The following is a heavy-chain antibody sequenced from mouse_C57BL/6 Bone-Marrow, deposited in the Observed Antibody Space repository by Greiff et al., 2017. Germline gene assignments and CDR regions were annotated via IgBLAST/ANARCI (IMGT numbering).Heavy chain of an antibody. V-gene: IGHV5-9*01. Sequence: EVQVVESGGGLGKPGGSLRLSCAASGFTFSSYTMSWVRQTPEKRLEWVATISGGGGNTYYPDSVKGRFTITRDNAKNTLYLQMSSLRSEDTALYYCARTRIFPIYYYSYWGQGTTLTVSS. CDR1: GFTFSSYT. D-gene: IGHD1-1*01. CDR2: ISGGGGNT. J-gene: IGHJ2*01. CDR3: ARTRIFPIYYYSY.